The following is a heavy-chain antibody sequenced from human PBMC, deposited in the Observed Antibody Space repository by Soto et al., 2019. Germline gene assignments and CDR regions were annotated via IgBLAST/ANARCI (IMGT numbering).Heavy chain of an antibody. Sequence: QFTLKESGPVLVKPTETLTLTCTVSGFSLSNARMGVSWIRQPPGKALEWLAHIFSNDEKSYSTSLKSRLTIYKDTAESQVVITMTNMVPVYTATSYCARISCSSTSCYTVYYGMDVWGQGTTGTVYS. CDR1: GFSLSNARMG. CDR2: IFSNDEK. V-gene: IGHV2-26*01. CDR3: ARISCSSTSCYTVYYGMDV. D-gene: IGHD2-2*02. J-gene: IGHJ6*02.